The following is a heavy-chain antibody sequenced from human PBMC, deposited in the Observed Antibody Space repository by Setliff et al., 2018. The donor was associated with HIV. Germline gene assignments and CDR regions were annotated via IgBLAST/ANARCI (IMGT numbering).Heavy chain of an antibody. CDR3: ARVPVPGANWFDP. J-gene: IGHJ5*02. CDR2: VSQSGST. CDR1: GVSINRTDHY. V-gene: IGHV4-39*01. Sequence: SETLSLTCSVSGVSINRTDHYWGWIRQSPGKSQEWIGSVSQSGSTYYNPSLKSRITISVDRSKNLFSLKLISVTAADQGVYYCARVPVPGANWFDPWGPGTLVTVSS.